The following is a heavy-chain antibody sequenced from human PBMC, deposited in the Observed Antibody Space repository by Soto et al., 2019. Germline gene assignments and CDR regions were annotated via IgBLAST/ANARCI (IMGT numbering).Heavy chain of an antibody. CDR3: ATSYGSGYRAFDY. J-gene: IGHJ4*02. CDR1: GGTCSFYT. Sequence: QVQLVQSGAELKKPGSSVKVSYKASGGTCSFYTINWVRQAPGLGLEWMGRVNPILSMSNYAQKFQGRVTMTADKSTSTAYMELRSLRSEDTAFYYCATSYGSGYRAFDYWGQGALVTVSS. CDR2: VNPILSMS. D-gene: IGHD3-10*01. V-gene: IGHV1-69*02.